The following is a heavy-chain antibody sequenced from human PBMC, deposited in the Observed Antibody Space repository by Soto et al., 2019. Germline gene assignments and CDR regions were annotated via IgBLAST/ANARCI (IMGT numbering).Heavy chain of an antibody. CDR1: GGTFSSYT. CDR2: VIRVLTTT. CDR3: ARRRYCGYDCYHKHYYGMDV. D-gene: IGHD2-21*02. V-gene: IGHV1-69*08. J-gene: IGHJ6*02. Sequence: QVRLVQSGAEVKKSGSSVKVSCMASGGTFSSYTVNWLRQAPGRGLEWMGRVIRVLTTTDYAQKFRGRVTITADTSANAVYMELTSLSSEDTAIYYCARRRYCGYDCYHKHYYGMDVWGQGTTVTVAS.